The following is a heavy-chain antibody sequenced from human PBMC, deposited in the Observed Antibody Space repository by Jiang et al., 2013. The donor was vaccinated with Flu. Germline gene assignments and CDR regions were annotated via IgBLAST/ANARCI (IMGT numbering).Heavy chain of an antibody. Sequence: GAEVKKPGESLKISCKGSGYSFTSYWIGWVRQMPGKGLEWMGIIYPGDSDTRYSPSFQGQVTISADKSISTAYLQWSSLKASDTAMYYCASYSSGYYGGDDAFDIWGQGTMVTVSS. J-gene: IGHJ3*02. D-gene: IGHD3-22*01. CDR3: ASYSSGYYGGDDAFDI. CDR2: IYPGDSDT. V-gene: IGHV5-51*01. CDR1: GYSFTSYW.